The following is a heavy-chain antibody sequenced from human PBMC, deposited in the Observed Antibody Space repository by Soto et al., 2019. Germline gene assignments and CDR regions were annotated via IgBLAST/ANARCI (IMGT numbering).Heavy chain of an antibody. V-gene: IGHV4-34*01. CDR3: ATRREGYGDYVPAFDI. CDR2: INHSGST. D-gene: IGHD4-17*01. CDR1: GGSFSGYY. Sequence: QVQLQQWGAGLLKPSETLSLACAVYGGSFSGYYWSWIRQPPGKGQEWIGEINHSGSTNYNPSLKSRVTISVDTSKNQFSLKLSSVTAADTAVYYCATRREGYGDYVPAFDIWGQGTMVTVSS. J-gene: IGHJ3*02.